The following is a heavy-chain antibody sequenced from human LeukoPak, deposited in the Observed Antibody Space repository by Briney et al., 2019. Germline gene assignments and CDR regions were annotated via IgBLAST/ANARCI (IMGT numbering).Heavy chain of an antibody. CDR1: GYTLTELS. Sequence: ASVKVSCKVSGYTLTELSMHWVRQAPGKGLEWMGGFDPEDGETIYAQKFQGRVTMTEDTSTDTAYMELSSLRSEDTAVYYCATKEATSGSYPLAYYFDSWGLGTLVTVSS. D-gene: IGHD1-26*01. V-gene: IGHV1-24*01. CDR3: ATKEATSGSYPLAYYFDS. J-gene: IGHJ4*02. CDR2: FDPEDGET.